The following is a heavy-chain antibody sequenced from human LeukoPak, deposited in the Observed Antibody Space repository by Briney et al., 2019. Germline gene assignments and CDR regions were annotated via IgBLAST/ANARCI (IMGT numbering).Heavy chain of an antibody. D-gene: IGHD3-3*02. Sequence: GGSLRLSCAASGFTFSNAWMSWVRQTPGKGLEWVGRIRSKTDGGTTEYAPPVEGRFTISRDDSKDTLYLLMNSLKTEDTAVYYCSTVRIWGQGTLVTVSS. J-gene: IGHJ4*02. V-gene: IGHV3-15*01. CDR2: IRSKTDGGTT. CDR1: GFTFSNAW. CDR3: STVRI.